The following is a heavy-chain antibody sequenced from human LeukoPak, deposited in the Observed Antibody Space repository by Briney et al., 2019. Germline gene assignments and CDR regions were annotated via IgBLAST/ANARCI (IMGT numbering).Heavy chain of an antibody. D-gene: IGHD6-19*01. J-gene: IGHJ4*02. CDR3: ARGVAVAGTFDY. CDR2: IYYSGST. V-gene: IGHV4-59*01. Sequence: SETLSLTRTVSGGSISSYYWSWIRQPPGKGLEWIGYIYYSGSTNYNPSLKSRVTISVDTSKNQFSLKLSSVTAVDTAVYYCARGVAVAGTFDYWGQGTLVTVSS. CDR1: GGSISSYY.